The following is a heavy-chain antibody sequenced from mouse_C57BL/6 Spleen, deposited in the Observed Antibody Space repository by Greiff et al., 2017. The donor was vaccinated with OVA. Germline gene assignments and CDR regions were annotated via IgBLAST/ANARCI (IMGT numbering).Heavy chain of an antibody. CDR2: IYPGDGDT. CDR3: ARGRYGYDTGYFDY. V-gene: IGHV1-80*01. Sequence: QVQLQQSGAELVKPGASVKISCKASGYAFSSYWMNWVKQRPGKGLEWIGQIYPGDGDTNYNGKFKGKATLTAYKSSSTAYMQLSSLTSEDSAVYFCARGRYGYDTGYFDYWGQGTTLTVSS. J-gene: IGHJ2*01. CDR1: GYAFSSYW. D-gene: IGHD2-2*01.